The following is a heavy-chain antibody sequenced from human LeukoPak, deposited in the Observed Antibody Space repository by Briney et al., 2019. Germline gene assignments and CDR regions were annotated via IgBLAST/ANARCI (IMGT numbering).Heavy chain of an antibody. CDR1: GFTFSSYW. CDR2: INEDGSAT. Sequence: GGSLRLSCEASGFTFSSYWMNWVRQTPEKGLLWVARINEDGSATYYLDSVKGRFIISRDNAKNSLHLQMSSLRTEDTGTYYCARGDSVSKIDKWGQGTLVTVSS. CDR3: ARGDSVSKIDK. V-gene: IGHV3-7*03. D-gene: IGHD5/OR15-5a*01. J-gene: IGHJ4*02.